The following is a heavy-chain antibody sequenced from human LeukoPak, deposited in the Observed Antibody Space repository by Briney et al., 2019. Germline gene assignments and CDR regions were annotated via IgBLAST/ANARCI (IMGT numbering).Heavy chain of an antibody. CDR2: IIPIFGTA. Sequence: SVKVSCKASGGTFSSYAISWARQAPGQGLEWMGGIIPIFGTANYAQKFQGRVTITADESTSTAYMELSSLRSEDTAVYYCARNNEPDYWYYMDVWGKGTTVTVSS. CDR1: GGTFSSYA. D-gene: IGHD1-14*01. J-gene: IGHJ6*03. V-gene: IGHV1-69*01. CDR3: ARNNEPDYWYYMDV.